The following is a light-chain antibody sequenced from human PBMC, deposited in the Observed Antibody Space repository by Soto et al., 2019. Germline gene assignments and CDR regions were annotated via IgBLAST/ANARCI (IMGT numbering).Light chain of an antibody. CDR1: SSDIGSYIY. V-gene: IGLV2-14*01. CDR2: EVS. CDR3: SSYTGSSNLL. J-gene: IGLJ3*02. Sequence: QSALTQPASVSGSPGQSITISCTGTSSDIGSYIYVSWYQHHPGKVPKLMIYEVSNRPSGVSDRFSGSKSGNTASLTISGLHAEDEADYYCSSYTGSSNLLFGGGTKLNVL.